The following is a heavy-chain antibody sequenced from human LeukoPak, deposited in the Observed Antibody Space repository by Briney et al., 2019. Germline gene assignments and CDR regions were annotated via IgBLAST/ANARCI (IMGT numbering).Heavy chain of an antibody. CDR2: IYHSGTT. CDR3: GRHVPYFDY. J-gene: IGHJ4*02. Sequence: PSETLTLTCTVSGGFITTGSHYWGWVRQPPGKGLEWIGSIYHSGTTYYKSSLKSRVTISIDTSKTQFSLTLTSVTAADTAVYYFGRHVPYFDYWGQGTLVTVSS. CDR1: GGFITTGSHY. V-gene: IGHV4-39*01.